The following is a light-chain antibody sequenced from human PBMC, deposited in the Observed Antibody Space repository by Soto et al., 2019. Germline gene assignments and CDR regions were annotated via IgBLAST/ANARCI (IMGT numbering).Light chain of an antibody. CDR2: EVS. J-gene: IGLJ2*01. V-gene: IGLV2-14*01. CDR3: SSFTSSDTLV. Sequence: QSVLTQPASVSGSPGQSITISCTGASSDVVAYKYVSWYQQHPDKAPKLMIYEVSNRPSGVSNRFSGSKSGNTASLTISGLQSEDEAEYYCSSFTSSDTLVFGRGTKLTVL. CDR1: SSDVVAYKY.